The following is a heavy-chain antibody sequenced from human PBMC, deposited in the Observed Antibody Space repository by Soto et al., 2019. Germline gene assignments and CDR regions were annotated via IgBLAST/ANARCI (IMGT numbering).Heavy chain of an antibody. J-gene: IGHJ4*02. CDR1: GGSFGGYY. Sequence: SETLSLTCAVYGGSFGGYYWSWIRQPPGKGLEWIGEINHSGSTNYNPSLKSRVTISVDTSKNQFSLKLSSVTAADTAVYYCARGDPYDSSGYPHAAYYFDYWGQGTRVTVS. D-gene: IGHD3-22*01. CDR2: INHSGST. CDR3: ARGDPYDSSGYPHAAYYFDY. V-gene: IGHV4-34*01.